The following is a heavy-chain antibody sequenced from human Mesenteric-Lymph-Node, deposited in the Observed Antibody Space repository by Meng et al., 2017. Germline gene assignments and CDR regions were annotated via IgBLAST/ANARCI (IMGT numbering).Heavy chain of an antibody. J-gene: IGHJ4*02. V-gene: IGHV4-34*01. D-gene: IGHD5-12*01. CDR1: GGSFSGYY. CDR2: INHSGST. CDR3: ARGGYSGYAD. Sequence: QVQLQQWGAGLLKASGTLSLTCAVYGGSFSGYYWSWIRQPPGKGLEWIGEINHSGSTNYNPSLKSRVTISVDTSKNQFSLKLSSVTAADTAFYYCARGGYSGYADWGQGTLVTVSS.